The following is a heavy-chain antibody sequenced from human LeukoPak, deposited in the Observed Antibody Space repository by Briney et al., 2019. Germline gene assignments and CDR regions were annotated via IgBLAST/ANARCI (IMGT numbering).Heavy chain of an antibody. Sequence: GGSLRLSCAASGFTFSSYAMSWIRQAPGKGLEWVSYISSSSSYTNYADSVKGRFTISRDNAKNSLYLQMNSLRAEDTAVYYCARSGQWLVKRYFDYWGQGTLVTVSS. CDR1: GFTFSSYA. J-gene: IGHJ4*02. V-gene: IGHV3-11*03. CDR3: ARSGQWLVKRYFDY. D-gene: IGHD6-19*01. CDR2: ISSSSSYT.